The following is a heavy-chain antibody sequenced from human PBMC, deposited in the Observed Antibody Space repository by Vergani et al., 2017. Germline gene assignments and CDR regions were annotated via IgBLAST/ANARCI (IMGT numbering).Heavy chain of an antibody. Sequence: EVQLLESGGGLVQPGGSLRLSCGASGFTFSSCAMTWVRQAPGKGLEWVSAISGSGGNTFYTDSVKGQFTISRDNSKDTLYLQMNSLRVEDTAIYYCAKARDPNCKGGNCYSYYYGLDLWGQGTTVTVSS. J-gene: IGHJ6*02. D-gene: IGHD2-15*01. CDR2: ISGSGGNT. CDR3: AKARDPNCKGGNCYSYYYGLDL. V-gene: IGHV3-23*01. CDR1: GFTFSSCA.